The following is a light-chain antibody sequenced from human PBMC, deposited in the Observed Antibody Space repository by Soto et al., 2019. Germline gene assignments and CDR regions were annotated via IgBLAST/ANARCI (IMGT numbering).Light chain of an antibody. CDR3: QHYSTWLFT. CDR2: VAS. V-gene: IGKV3-15*01. J-gene: IGKJ1*01. Sequence: EIVMTQSPATLSVSPGERATLSCRASQSVDSKLAWYQQKPGQGPRLLIYVASSRATGIPARFSGSGSGTEFTLTISSLQSEDFAVYYCQHYSTWLFTFGQGTKVEIK. CDR1: QSVDSK.